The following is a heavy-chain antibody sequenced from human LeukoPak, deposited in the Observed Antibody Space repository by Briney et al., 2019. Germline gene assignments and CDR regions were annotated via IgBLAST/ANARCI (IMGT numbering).Heavy chain of an antibody. J-gene: IGHJ6*04. CDR2: IHDSGTT. Sequence: SETLSLTCTVSGGSISTYYWIWIRQPPGKGLEWIGYIHDSGTTSYNPSLKSRVTLSVDTSKNQFSLRLTSLTAADTATYYCERWALKGYYADVWGTGTTVIVSS. CDR1: GGSISTYY. D-gene: IGHD2-2*01. CDR3: ERWALKGYYADV. V-gene: IGHV4-59*01.